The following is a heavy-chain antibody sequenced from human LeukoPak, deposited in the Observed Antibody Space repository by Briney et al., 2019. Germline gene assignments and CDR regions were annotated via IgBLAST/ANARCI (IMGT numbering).Heavy chain of an antibody. V-gene: IGHV4-59*01. CDR3: ARDRYYYDSSGYSDAFDI. CDR1: GGSISSYY. CDR2: IYYSGST. D-gene: IGHD3-22*01. J-gene: IGHJ3*02. Sequence: SETLSLTCTVSGGSISSYYWSWIRQPPGKGLEWIGYIYYSGSTNYNPSLRSRVTISVDTSKNQFSLKLSSVTAADTAVYYCARDRYYYDSSGYSDAFDIWGQGTMVTVSS.